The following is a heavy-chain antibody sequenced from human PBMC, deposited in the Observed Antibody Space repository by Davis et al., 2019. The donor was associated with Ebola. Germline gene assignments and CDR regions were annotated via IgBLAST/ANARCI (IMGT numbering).Heavy chain of an antibody. Sequence: GGSLRLSCAASGFTFSTYDMHWVRQAPGKGLEWVSTIGTAGDTYYAGSVKGRFTISRENAKNSLFLQMSGLRAGDTAVYYCARGDTTSSFYYYYAMDVWGQGTTVTVSS. D-gene: IGHD6-6*01. CDR2: IGTAGDT. CDR3: ARGDTTSSFYYYYAMDV. J-gene: IGHJ6*02. CDR1: GFTFSTYD. V-gene: IGHV3-13*01.